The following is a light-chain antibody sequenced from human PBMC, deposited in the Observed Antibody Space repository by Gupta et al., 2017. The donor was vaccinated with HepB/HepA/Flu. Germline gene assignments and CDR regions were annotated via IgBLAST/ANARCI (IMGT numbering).Light chain of an antibody. Sequence: DIQMTQSPSSLSASVGDRVTITCRASQSISTYLNWYQQKLGKAPKLLIYAASGLQSGVPSRFSGSGSGTEFTLTINRLQPEDFASYYCQQSHSTPITFGQGTKLEIK. J-gene: IGKJ2*01. V-gene: IGKV1-39*01. CDR3: QQSHSTPIT. CDR2: AAS. CDR1: QSISTY.